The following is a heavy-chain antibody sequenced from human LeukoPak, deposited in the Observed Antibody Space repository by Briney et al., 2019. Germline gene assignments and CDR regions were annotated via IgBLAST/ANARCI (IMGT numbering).Heavy chain of an antibody. CDR1: GFTFSSYA. J-gene: IGHJ6*02. Sequence: GGSLRLSCAASGFTFSSYAMSWVRQAPGKGLEWVAVISYDGSNKYYADSVKGRFTISRDNSKNTLYLQMNSLRAEDTAVYYCAKVYSTGGMDVWGQGTTVTVSS. CDR2: ISYDGSNK. CDR3: AKVYSTGGMDV. D-gene: IGHD5-18*01. V-gene: IGHV3-30*18.